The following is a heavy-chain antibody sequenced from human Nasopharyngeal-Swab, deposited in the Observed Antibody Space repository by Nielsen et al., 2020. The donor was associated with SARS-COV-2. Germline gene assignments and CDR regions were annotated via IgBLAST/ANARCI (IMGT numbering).Heavy chain of an antibody. V-gene: IGHV4-59*08. Sequence: WIRQPPGKGLEWIGYIYYSTNTNYNPSQSTSYNPSLKSRVTISVDTSRSQFSLKLSSVTAADPAVYYCARHTYHYYYFYMDVWGRGTTVTVSS. CDR3: ARHTYHYYYFYMDV. J-gene: IGHJ6*03. CDR2: IYYSTNT. D-gene: IGHD2-21*01.